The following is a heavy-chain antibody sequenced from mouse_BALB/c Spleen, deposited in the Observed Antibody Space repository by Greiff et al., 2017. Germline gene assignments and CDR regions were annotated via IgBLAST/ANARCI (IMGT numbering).Heavy chain of an antibody. CDR1: GFSLTSYG. V-gene: IGHV2-9*02. CDR2: IWAGGST. CDR3: ARGRDYGNSPYAMDY. D-gene: IGHD2-1*01. J-gene: IGHJ4*01. Sequence: QVQLKQSGPGLVAPSQSLSITCTVSGFSLTSYGVHWVRQPPGKGLEWLGVIWAGGSTNYNSALMSRLSISKDNSKSQVFLKMNSLQTDDTAMYYCARGRDYGNSPYAMDYWGQGTSVTVSS.